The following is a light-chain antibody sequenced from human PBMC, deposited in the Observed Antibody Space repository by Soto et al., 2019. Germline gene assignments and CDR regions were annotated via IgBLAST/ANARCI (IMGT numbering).Light chain of an antibody. V-gene: IGLV2-14*01. Sequence: QSALTQPASVSGSPGQSITISCTGTSSDVGGYKYVSWYQQYPGKAPKLMIYDVSNRPSGVSKRFSGSKSGNTASLTISGLQAEDEADYYCSSYTSSSTVVFGGGTQLTVL. CDR2: DVS. CDR3: SSYTSSSTVV. J-gene: IGLJ2*01. CDR1: SSDVGGYKY.